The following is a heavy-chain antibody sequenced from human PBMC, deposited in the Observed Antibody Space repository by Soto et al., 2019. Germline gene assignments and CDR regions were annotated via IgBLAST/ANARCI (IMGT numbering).Heavy chain of an antibody. Sequence: VKVSCKVSGYTLTELSMHWVRQAPGKGLEWMGGFDPEDGETIYAQKFQGRVTMTEDTSTDTAYMELSSLRSGDTAVYYCATDSPVLRYFDWLPRPIAFDIWGQGTMVTVSS. J-gene: IGHJ3*02. D-gene: IGHD3-9*01. CDR3: ATDSPVLRYFDWLPRPIAFDI. CDR2: FDPEDGET. CDR1: GYTLTELS. V-gene: IGHV1-24*01.